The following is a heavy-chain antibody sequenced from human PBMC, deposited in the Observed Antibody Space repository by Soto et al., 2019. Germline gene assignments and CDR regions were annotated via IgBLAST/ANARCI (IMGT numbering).Heavy chain of an antibody. V-gene: IGHV4-34*01. D-gene: IGHD3-22*01. CDR1: GGSFSGYY. J-gene: IGHJ5*02. CDR2: INHSGST. Sequence: SETLSLTCAVYGGSFSGYYWSWIRQPPGKGLEWIGEINHSGSTNYNPSLKSRVTISVDTSKNQFSLKLSSVTAADTAVYYCARGRPLYYDSSPGQNWFDPWGQGTLVTVSS. CDR3: ARGRPLYYDSSPGQNWFDP.